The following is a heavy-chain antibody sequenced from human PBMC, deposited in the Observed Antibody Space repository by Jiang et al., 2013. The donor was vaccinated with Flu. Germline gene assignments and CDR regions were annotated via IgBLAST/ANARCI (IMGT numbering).Heavy chain of an antibody. CDR1: GFTFSGHW. CDR3: ARGNYGMDV. J-gene: IGHJ6*02. CDR2: INGDGTIT. V-gene: IGHV3-74*01. Sequence: QLVESGGGLVQPGGSLRLACAASGFTFSGHWMYWVRQAPGKGLVWVSRINGDGTITYYADSVKGRFTISRDNAKNTLYLQTDSVRADDTAVYYCARGNYGMDVWGQGTTVTVSS.